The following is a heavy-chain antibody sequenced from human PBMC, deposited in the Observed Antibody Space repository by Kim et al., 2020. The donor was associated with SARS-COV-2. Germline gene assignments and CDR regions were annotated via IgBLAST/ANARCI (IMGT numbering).Heavy chain of an antibody. CDR2: IYYTGDT. V-gene: IGHV4-39*02. D-gene: IGHD6-6*01. J-gene: IGHJ5*02. CDR3: ARLEYSSSSRLFDP. CDR1: GGSVSSSNYY. Sequence: SETLSLTCTVSGGSVSSSNYYWGWIRQPPGKGLEWIGNIYYTGDTYYNPSRKSRVTISVDTSKNHLSLNLSSLTAADTAVYYCARLEYSSSSRLFDPWGQGTLVTVSS.